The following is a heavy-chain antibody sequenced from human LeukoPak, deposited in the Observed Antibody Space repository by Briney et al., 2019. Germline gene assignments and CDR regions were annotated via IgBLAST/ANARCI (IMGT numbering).Heavy chain of an antibody. CDR3: ARWMTTVITPDY. Sequence: ASVIVSCKASGYTFNGYYLHWVRQAPGQGLEWMGWINPNSGGTNYAQKFQGRVTMTRDTSISTAYMELSRLRSDDTAVYYCARWMTTVITPDYWGQGTLVTVTS. CDR2: INPNSGGT. D-gene: IGHD4-11*01. J-gene: IGHJ4*02. V-gene: IGHV1-2*02. CDR1: GYTFNGYY.